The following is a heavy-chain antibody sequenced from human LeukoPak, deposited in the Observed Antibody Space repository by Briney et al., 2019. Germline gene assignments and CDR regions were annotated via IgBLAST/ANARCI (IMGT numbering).Heavy chain of an antibody. Sequence: PSGTPSPTCAVSGGSINITNWWSWLRQPPGKGLEWIGEISHSGSTNYNPSLKSRVTISVDTSKNQFSLKLSSVTAADTAVYYCARRYSSSWYPAYYYYYYMDVWGKGTTVTISS. CDR2: ISHSGST. V-gene: IGHV4-4*02. D-gene: IGHD6-13*01. J-gene: IGHJ6*03. CDR3: ARRYSSSWYPAYYYYYYMDV. CDR1: GGSINITNW.